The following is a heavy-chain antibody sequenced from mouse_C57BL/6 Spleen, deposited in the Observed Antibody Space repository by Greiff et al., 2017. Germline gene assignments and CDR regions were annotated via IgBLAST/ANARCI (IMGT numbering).Heavy chain of an antibody. V-gene: IGHV1-22*01. D-gene: IGHD2-5*01. CDR1: GYTFTDYN. Sequence: EVQLQQSGPELVKPGASVKMSCKASGYTFTDYNMHWVKQSHGKSLEWIGYINPNNGGTSYNQKFKGKATLTVNKSSSTAYMELRSLTSEDSAVYYCARGAYYSNRAWFAYWGQGTLVTVSA. CDR3: ARGAYYSNRAWFAY. J-gene: IGHJ3*01. CDR2: INPNNGGT.